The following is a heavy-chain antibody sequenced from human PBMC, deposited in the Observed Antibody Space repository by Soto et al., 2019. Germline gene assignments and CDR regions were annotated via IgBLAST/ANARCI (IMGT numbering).Heavy chain of an antibody. D-gene: IGHD6-6*01. CDR3: AREQQLARHFDY. J-gene: IGHJ4*02. Sequence: SETLSLTCTVSGGSISSYYWSWVRQPPGKGLEWIGYIYYSGSTNYNPSLKSRVTISVDTSKNQFSLKLSAVTAADTAVYYCAREQQLARHFDYWGQGTLVTASS. V-gene: IGHV4-59*01. CDR1: GGSISSYY. CDR2: IYYSGST.